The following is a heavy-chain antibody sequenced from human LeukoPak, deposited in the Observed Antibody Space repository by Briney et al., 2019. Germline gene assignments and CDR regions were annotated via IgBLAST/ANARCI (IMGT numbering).Heavy chain of an antibody. CDR3: ARDLLSSHGVR. J-gene: IGHJ4*02. D-gene: IGHD6-13*01. Sequence: GGSLRLSCAASGFTFSSYSMNWVRQAPGKGLEWVSSISSSSSYIYYADSVKGRFTISRDNAKNSLYLQMNSLRAEDTAVYYCARDLLSSHGVRWGQGTLVTVSS. CDR2: ISSSSSYI. CDR1: GFTFSSYS. V-gene: IGHV3-21*01.